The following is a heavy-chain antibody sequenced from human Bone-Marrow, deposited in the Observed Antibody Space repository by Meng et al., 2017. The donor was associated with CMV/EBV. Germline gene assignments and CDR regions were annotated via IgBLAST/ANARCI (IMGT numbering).Heavy chain of an antibody. V-gene: IGHV1-2*02. CDR2: INPNSGGT. CDR1: GYTFTGYY. Sequence: ASVKVSCKASGYTFTGYYMHWVRQAPGQGLEWMGWINPNSGGTNYAQKFQGRVTMTRNTSISTAYMELSSLRSEDTAVYYCARGGMRFLEWLPSEGWFAPWGQGPRVTVYS. D-gene: IGHD3-3*01. J-gene: IGHJ5*02. CDR3: ARGGMRFLEWLPSEGWFAP.